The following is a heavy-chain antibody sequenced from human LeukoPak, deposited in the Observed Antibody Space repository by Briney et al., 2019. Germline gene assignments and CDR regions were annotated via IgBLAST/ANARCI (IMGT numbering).Heavy chain of an antibody. Sequence: PGGSLRLSCAASGFIFSDHYMAWIRQAPGKGLEWVSYISSKVTHIYYADSVKGRFTVSRDNTKNSLYLQMSSLGAEDTAVYYCARGRGYCSSTFCFGNMDVCGTGTTVTVSS. CDR1: GFIFSDHY. J-gene: IGHJ6*03. CDR2: ISSKVTHI. V-gene: IGHV3-11*04. CDR3: ARGRGYCSSTFCFGNMDV. D-gene: IGHD2-2*01.